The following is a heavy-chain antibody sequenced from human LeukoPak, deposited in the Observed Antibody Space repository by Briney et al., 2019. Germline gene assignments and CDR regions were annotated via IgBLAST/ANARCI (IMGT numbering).Heavy chain of an antibody. CDR1: GITLSNYG. J-gene: IGHJ4*02. CDR3: AKRGVVIRVILVGFHKEAYYFDS. D-gene: IGHD3-22*01. Sequence: PGGSLRLSCAVSGITLSNYGMSWVRQAPGKGLEWVAGISDSGGRTNYADSVKGRFTISRDNPKDTIYLQTNSLRAEDTAVYFCAKRGVVIRVILVGFHKEAYYFDSWGQGALVTVSS. CDR2: ISDSGGRT. V-gene: IGHV3-23*01.